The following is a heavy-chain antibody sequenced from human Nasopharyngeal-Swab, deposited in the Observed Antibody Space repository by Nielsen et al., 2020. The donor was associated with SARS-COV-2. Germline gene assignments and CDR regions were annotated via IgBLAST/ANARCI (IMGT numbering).Heavy chain of an antibody. CDR2: ISWNSGSI. D-gene: IGHD3-22*01. CDR1: GFTFDDYA. CDR3: AKDYDSSGYDSAFDI. J-gene: IGHJ3*02. V-gene: IGHV3-9*01. Sequence: SLKISCAASGFTFDDYAMHWVRQAPGKGLEWVSGISWNSGSIAYADSVKGRFTISRDNAKNSLYLQMNSLRAEDTALYYCAKDYDSSGYDSAFDIWGQGTMVTVSS.